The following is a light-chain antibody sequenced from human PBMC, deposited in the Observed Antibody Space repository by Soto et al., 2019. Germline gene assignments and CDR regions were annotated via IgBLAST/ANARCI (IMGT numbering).Light chain of an antibody. V-gene: IGLV3-21*04. CDR2: YDS. CDR1: NIGSKS. Sequence: SYELTQPPSVSVAPGKTARITCGGNNIGSKSVHWYQQKPGQAPVLVIYYDSDRPSGIPERFSGSNSGNTATLTISRVEAGDEADSYCQVWDSSRDHLVVFGGGTKLTVL. J-gene: IGLJ2*01. CDR3: QVWDSSRDHLVV.